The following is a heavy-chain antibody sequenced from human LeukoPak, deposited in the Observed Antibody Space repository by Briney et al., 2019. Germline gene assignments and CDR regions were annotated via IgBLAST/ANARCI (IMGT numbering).Heavy chain of an antibody. CDR2: VSYSGTT. Sequence: SETLSLTCTVSGGSISSSTYYWGWVRQPPGKGLEWIGSVSYSGTTYYNTSLRSRVTISIDTSRNQFSLKVTSVTAADTAVYYCARETPAVRNNCFDPWGRGTLVTVSS. CDR1: GGSISSSTYY. J-gene: IGHJ5*02. V-gene: IGHV4-39*02. D-gene: IGHD2-2*01. CDR3: ARETPAVRNNCFDP.